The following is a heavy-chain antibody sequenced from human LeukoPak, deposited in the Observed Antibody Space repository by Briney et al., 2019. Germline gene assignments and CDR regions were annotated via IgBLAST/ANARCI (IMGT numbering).Heavy chain of an antibody. CDR1: GFMFSNSW. CDR2: IKQDGSTK. D-gene: IGHD2-8*02. Sequence: GGSLRLSCAASGFMFSNSWMAWVRQAPGTGLEWVANIKQDGSTKHYADSLKGRFTISRDNPKNSLYLQMNSLRADDTAIYYCARDTDGNLDYWGQGILVTAAS. V-gene: IGHV3-7*01. J-gene: IGHJ4*02. CDR3: ARDTDGNLDY.